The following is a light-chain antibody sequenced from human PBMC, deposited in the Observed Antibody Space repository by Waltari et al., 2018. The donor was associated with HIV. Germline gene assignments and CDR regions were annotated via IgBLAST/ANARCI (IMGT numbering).Light chain of an antibody. CDR1: KLGDKD. J-gene: IGLJ1*01. CDR3: QAWDSSNAV. CDR2: EDT. Sequence: SYDLTQAPSVSVSPGQTASITCSGNKLGDKDVCWYQQKPGQSPVLVIYEDTKRPSGIPERFSGSNSGNTATLTISATQDMDEADYYCQAWDSSNAVFGAGTKVTVL. V-gene: IGLV3-1*01.